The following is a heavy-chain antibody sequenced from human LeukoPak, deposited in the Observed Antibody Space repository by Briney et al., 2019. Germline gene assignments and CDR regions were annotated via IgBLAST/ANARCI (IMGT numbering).Heavy chain of an antibody. Sequence: PGGSLRLSCAASGFTFSDYYMTWIRQAPGKGLEWLSYISTSGTTIYYADSVKGRFTISRDNAKNSLYLQMNSLRAEDTAVYYCARRVYYGSGSSQYYSDYWGQGTLVTVSS. CDR2: ISTSGTTI. V-gene: IGHV3-11*01. CDR3: ARRVYYGSGSSQYYSDY. D-gene: IGHD3-10*01. CDR1: GFTFSDYY. J-gene: IGHJ4*02.